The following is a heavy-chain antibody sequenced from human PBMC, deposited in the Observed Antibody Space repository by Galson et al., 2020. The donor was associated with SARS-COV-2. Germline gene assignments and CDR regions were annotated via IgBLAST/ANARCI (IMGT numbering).Heavy chain of an antibody. CDR1: GGTFSSYA. D-gene: IGHD6-13*01. V-gene: IGHV1-69*06. J-gene: IGHJ1*01. CDR2: IIPIFGTA. CDR3: ARDLFVGIAAAGYFQH. Sequence: SVKVSCKASGGTFSSYAISWVRQAPGQGLEWMGGIIPIFGTANYAQKFQGRVTITADKSTSTAYMELSSLRSEDTAVYYCARDLFVGIAAAGYFQHWGQGTLVTVSS.